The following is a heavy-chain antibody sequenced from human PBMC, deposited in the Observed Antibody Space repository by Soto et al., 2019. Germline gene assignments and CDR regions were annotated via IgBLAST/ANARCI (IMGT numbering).Heavy chain of an antibody. Sequence: QVQLMQSGAEVKNPGASVKVSCKGSGYTFTRHGIHWVRQAPGQRLEWMGWINTDNGHTVYSQKFQGRVTITRDTSANTAYMDLSSLRFEDTAVYYCAIEETGSGHWDYWGQGNLVTVSS. CDR2: INTDNGHT. CDR3: AIEETGSGHWDY. CDR1: GYTFTRHG. J-gene: IGHJ4*02. V-gene: IGHV1-3*04. D-gene: IGHD3-10*01.